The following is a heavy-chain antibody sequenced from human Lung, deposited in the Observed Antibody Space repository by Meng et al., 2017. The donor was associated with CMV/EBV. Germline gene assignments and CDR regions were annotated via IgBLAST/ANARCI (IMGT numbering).Heavy chain of an antibody. Sequence: SIGSGGYSCRWIRRHPGDALEWIGFVYDDVSTSCSASLTSRVTISVDTSKNQFSLELRSVTAADAAVYYCARSYSSGWYRGGTFDYWGQGTLVTVSS. V-gene: IGHV4-31*02. CDR3: ARSYSSGWYRGGTFDY. CDR1: SIGSGGYS. J-gene: IGHJ4*02. CDR2: VYDDVST. D-gene: IGHD6-19*01.